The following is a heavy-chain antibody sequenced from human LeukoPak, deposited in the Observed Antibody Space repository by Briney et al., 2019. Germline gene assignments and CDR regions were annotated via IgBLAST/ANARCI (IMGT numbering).Heavy chain of an antibody. CDR2: IGSSGSTV. J-gene: IGHJ3*02. CDR1: GFSFSSYE. CDR3: ARDTLVYADSPDAFDI. Sequence: GGSLRLSCAASGFSFSSYEMNWVRQAPGKGLEWVSYIGSSGSTVYYADSVKGRFTISRDNAKNSLYLQMNSLRDEDTAVYYCARDTLVYADSPDAFDIWGQGTLVTVSS. V-gene: IGHV3-48*03. D-gene: IGHD4-17*01.